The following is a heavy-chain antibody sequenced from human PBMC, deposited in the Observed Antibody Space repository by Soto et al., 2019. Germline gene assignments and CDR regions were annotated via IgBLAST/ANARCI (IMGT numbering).Heavy chain of an antibody. CDR1: GFTVSSKY. Sequence: EVQLVESGGGLVQPGGSLRLSCAASGFTVSSKYMTWVRQAPGKGLEWVSLIQSGGTTYYADSVKGRFTISRDTSENTLHLQMDSLRVEDTAVYYCARDAVLCDGGRCYGIPLDVWGKGPTVTVSS. CDR3: ARDAVLCDGGRCYGIPLDV. D-gene: IGHD2-15*01. J-gene: IGHJ6*04. CDR2: IQSGGTT. V-gene: IGHV3-66*01.